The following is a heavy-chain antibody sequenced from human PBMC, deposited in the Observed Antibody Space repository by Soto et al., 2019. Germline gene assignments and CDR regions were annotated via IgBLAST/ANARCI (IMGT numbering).Heavy chain of an antibody. Sequence: VQLLESGGGLVQPGGSLRLSCAASGFTFSSYAMSWVRQAPGKGLEWVSAIPGGGGASYYENSVKGRFTISRDTPKNTLNLHRNSLRAEDTAVYYCAKDSTGEYYDSGCYCRHRDDYWGQGTLVTVSS. D-gene: IGHD3-22*01. J-gene: IGHJ4*02. CDR2: IPGGGGAS. CDR3: AKDSTGEYYDSGCYCRHRDDY. CDR1: GFTFSSYA. V-gene: IGHV3-23*01.